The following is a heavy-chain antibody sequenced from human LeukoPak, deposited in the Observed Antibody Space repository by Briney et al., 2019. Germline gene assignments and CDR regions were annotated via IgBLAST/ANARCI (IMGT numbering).Heavy chain of an antibody. Sequence: GGSLRLSCAASGFTFSSNAMSWVRQAPGKGLEWVSAISGSGGSTYYADSVKGRFTISRDNSKNTLYLQMNSQRAEDTAVYYCARYYYDSSGYFDYWGQGTLVTVSS. J-gene: IGHJ4*02. V-gene: IGHV3-23*01. D-gene: IGHD3-22*01. CDR1: GFTFSSNA. CDR3: ARYYYDSSGYFDY. CDR2: ISGSGGST.